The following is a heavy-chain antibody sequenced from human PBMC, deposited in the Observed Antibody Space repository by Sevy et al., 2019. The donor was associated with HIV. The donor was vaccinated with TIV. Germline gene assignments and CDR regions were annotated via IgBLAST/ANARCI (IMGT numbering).Heavy chain of an antibody. J-gene: IGHJ4*02. CDR3: ARVPTYHYGSATYFDY. Sequence: ASVKVSCKTSGYIFTNSGITWERQAPGRGLEWMGWIGVYNGNLKYAQKFQGRVTMTTDTSTSTAYMELTSLRSDDTGVYYCARVPTYHYGSATYFDYWGQGTLVTVSS. D-gene: IGHD3-10*01. CDR2: IGVYNGNL. CDR1: GYIFTNSG. V-gene: IGHV1-18*01.